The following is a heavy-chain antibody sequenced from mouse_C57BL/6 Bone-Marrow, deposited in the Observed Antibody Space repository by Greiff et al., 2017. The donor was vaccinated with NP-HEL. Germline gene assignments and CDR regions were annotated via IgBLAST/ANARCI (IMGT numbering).Heavy chain of an antibody. Sequence: VQLQQSGAELARPGASVKLSCKASGYTFTSYGISWVKQRTGQGLEWIGEIYPRSGNTYYNEKFKGKATLTADKSSRTAYMELRSLTSEDSAVYFCATDLYGTCDYWGQGTTLTVSS. V-gene: IGHV1-81*01. CDR1: GYTFTSYG. D-gene: IGHD1-1*01. CDR2: IYPRSGNT. CDR3: ATDLYGTCDY. J-gene: IGHJ2*01.